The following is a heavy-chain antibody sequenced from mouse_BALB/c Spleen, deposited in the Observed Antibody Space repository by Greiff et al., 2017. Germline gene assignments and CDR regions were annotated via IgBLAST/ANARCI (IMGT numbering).Heavy chain of an antibody. CDR1: GYTFTSYW. CDR2: INPSTGYT. V-gene: IGHV1-7*01. Sequence: QVQLQQSGAELAKPGASVKMSCKASGYTFTSYWMHWVKQRPGQGLEWIGYINPSTGYTEYNQKFKDKATLTADKSSSTAYMQLSSLTSEDSAVYYCATGWGSAWFAYWGQGTLVTVSA. D-gene: IGHD1-1*02. J-gene: IGHJ3*01. CDR3: ATGWGSAWFAY.